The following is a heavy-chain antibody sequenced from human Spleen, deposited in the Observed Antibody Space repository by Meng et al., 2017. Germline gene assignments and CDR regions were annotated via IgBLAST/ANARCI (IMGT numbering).Heavy chain of an antibody. J-gene: IGHJ5*02. CDR3: ARDDYGDPLGS. CDR1: GYTFISYG. D-gene: IGHD4/OR15-4a*01. V-gene: IGHV1-18*01. Sequence: QGQLVQSGAEVKKPGASVKVACKASGYTFISYGISWVRQAPGQGLEWMGWISAYNGNTYYAEKVQDRLTMTTDTSTSTAYMELRSLRSDDTAVYYCARDDYGDPLGSWGQGTLVTVSS. CDR2: ISAYNGNT.